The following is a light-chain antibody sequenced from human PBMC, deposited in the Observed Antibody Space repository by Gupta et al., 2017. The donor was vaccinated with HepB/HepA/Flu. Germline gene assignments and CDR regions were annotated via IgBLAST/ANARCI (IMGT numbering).Light chain of an antibody. CDR1: QSVLYSSNNKNY. CDR3: QQGYDTPLT. V-gene: IGKV4-1*01. CDR2: WAS. Sequence: DIVMTQSPDSLAVSLGERATINCKSSQSVLYSSNNKNYLAWYQQKPGQPPKLLIYWASTRESGVPDRFSGSGSGTDFTLTISSLQAEDVAVYYCQQGYDTPLTFGGGTKVEIK. J-gene: IGKJ4*01.